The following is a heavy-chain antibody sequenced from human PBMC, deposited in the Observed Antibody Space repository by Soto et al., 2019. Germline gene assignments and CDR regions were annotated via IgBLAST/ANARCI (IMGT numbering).Heavy chain of an antibody. D-gene: IGHD3-9*01. J-gene: IGHJ3*02. V-gene: IGHV3-30*19. CDR1: VFTFCFYG. CDR3: ARVEAVDSENCFDM. CDR2: IVSDGSAI. Sequence: LRLSCEVSVFTFCFYGFHRVRQSPATGLERLGGIVSDGSAIYHEDTLEGRFFISRHHSKDILYQHMNSLRVQDTTVYYCARVEAVDSENCFDMWGQGTMVTVSS.